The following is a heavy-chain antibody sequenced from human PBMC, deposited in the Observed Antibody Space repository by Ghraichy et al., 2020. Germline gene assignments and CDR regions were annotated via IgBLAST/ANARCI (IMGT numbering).Heavy chain of an antibody. J-gene: IGHJ6*02. CDR3: ARLARSGWDYYYFYAMDV. CDR1: GYSFTSYW. Sequence: GESLNISCKGSGYSFTSYWIAWVRQMPGKGLEWMGIIYPGDSDTRYSPSFQGQVTVSADKSISTAYLQWSSLKASDTAMYYCARLARSGWDYYYFYAMDVWGQGTTVTVSS. V-gene: IGHV5-51*01. CDR2: IYPGDSDT. D-gene: IGHD6-19*01.